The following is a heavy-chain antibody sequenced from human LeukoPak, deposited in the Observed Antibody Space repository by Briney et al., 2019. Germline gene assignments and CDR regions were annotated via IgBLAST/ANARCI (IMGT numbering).Heavy chain of an antibody. D-gene: IGHD3-22*01. J-gene: IGHJ4*02. CDR1: GFTFSSYS. CDR3: ARDEVAYYYDSSGYD. CDR2: ISSSSSYI. V-gene: IGHV3-21*01. Sequence: GGSLRLSCAASGFTFSSYSMNWVRQAPGKGLEWVSSISSSSSYIYYADSVKGRFTNSRDNAKNSLYLQMNSLRAEDTAVYYCARDEVAYYYDSSGYDWGQGTLVTVSS.